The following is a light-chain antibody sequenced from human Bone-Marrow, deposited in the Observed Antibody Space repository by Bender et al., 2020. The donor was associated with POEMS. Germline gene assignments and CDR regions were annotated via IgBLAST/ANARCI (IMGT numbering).Light chain of an antibody. CDR3: GTWDGSLSGGV. CDR2: DVS. Sequence: QSALTQPASVSGSPGQSITISCTGTSSDVGGYNYVSWYQQHPGKAPKLMIYDVSKRPSGVPDRFSGSKSGTSATLGITGLQTDDEADYYCGTWDGSLSGGVFGGGTKLTVL. J-gene: IGLJ3*02. CDR1: SSDVGGYNY. V-gene: IGLV2-14*01.